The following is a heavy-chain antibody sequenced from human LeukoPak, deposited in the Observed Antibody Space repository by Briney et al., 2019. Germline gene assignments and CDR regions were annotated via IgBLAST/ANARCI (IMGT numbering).Heavy chain of an antibody. CDR3: ARRSITIFRVVIQNYAFDI. D-gene: IGHD3-3*01. V-gene: IGHV4-38-2*01. J-gene: IGHJ3*02. Sequence: SETLSLTCAVSGYSISSGYYWGWIRQPPGKGLEWIGSIYHSGSTYYNPSLKSRVTISVDTSKNQFSLKLSSVTAADTAVYYCARRSITIFRVVIQNYAFDIWGQGTMVTVSS. CDR2: IYHSGST. CDR1: GYSISSGYY.